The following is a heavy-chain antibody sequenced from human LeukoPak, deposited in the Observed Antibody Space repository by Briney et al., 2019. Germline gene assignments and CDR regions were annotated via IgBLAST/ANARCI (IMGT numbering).Heavy chain of an antibody. CDR1: GFTFSSYE. J-gene: IGHJ4*02. D-gene: IGHD2-15*01. V-gene: IGHV3-48*03. CDR3: ARARGSRPYDY. CDR2: ISSSGSTI. Sequence: GGSLRLSCAASGFTFSSYEMNWVRQAPGKGLEWVSYISSSGSTIYYADSVKGRFTISRDNAKNSLYLQMNSLRAEDTAVYYSARARGSRPYDYWGQGTLVTVSS.